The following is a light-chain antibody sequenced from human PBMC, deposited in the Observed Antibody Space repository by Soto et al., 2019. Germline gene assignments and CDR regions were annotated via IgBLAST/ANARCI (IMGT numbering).Light chain of an antibody. J-gene: IGKJ2*01. CDR3: QQFGSSIPHT. Sequence: EIVMTQSPDTLSVSPGERATLSCRASQSVFSSLAWYQQKPGQAPRLLIYGTSSRATGIPDRFSGSGSGTDFTLTISRLEPEDFGVYYCQQFGSSIPHTFGQGTKLEIK. CDR2: GTS. V-gene: IGKV3-20*01. CDR1: QSVFSSL.